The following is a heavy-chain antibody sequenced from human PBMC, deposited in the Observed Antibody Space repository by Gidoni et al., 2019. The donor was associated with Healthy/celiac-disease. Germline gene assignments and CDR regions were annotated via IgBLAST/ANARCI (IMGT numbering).Heavy chain of an antibody. CDR2: INHSGST. CDR1: GGSFSGYY. V-gene: IGHV4-34*01. CDR3: ARGRTRQPFDY. Sequence: QVQLQQWCAGLLKPSGTLSLTCAVYGGSFSGYYWSWIRQPPGKGLEWIGEINHSGSTNYNPSLKSRVTISVDTSKNQFSLKLSSVTAADTAVYYCARGRTRQPFDYWGQGTLVTVSS. D-gene: IGHD6-13*01. J-gene: IGHJ4*02.